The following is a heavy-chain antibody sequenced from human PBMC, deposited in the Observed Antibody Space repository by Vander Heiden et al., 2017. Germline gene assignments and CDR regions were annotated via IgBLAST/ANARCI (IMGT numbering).Heavy chain of an antibody. D-gene: IGHD6-6*01. CDR3: ARVGSSNYYYGMDV. J-gene: IGHJ6*02. CDR1: GYTFTGYY. CDR2: INANSGGT. V-gene: IGHV1-2*02. Sequence: QVQLVQSGAQVKKPGASVKVSCKASGYTFTGYYMHWVRQAPGQGLEWMGWINANSGGTNYAQKFQGRVTMTRDTSISTAYMELSRLRSDDTAVYYCARVGSSNYYYGMDVWGQGTTVTVSS.